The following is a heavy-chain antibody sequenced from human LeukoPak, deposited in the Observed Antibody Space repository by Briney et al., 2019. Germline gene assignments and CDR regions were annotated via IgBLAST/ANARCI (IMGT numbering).Heavy chain of an antibody. D-gene: IGHD1-26*01. CDR1: GLTVSSNY. J-gene: IGHJ4*02. Sequence: GGSLGLSCEASGLTVSSNYMSWVRQAPGKGLEWVSVIYSGGSTYYADSVKGRFTISRDNSKNTLYLQMNSLRAEDTAVYYCARSRALTGPFDYWGQGTLVTVSS. V-gene: IGHV3-53*01. CDR3: ARSRALTGPFDY. CDR2: IYSGGST.